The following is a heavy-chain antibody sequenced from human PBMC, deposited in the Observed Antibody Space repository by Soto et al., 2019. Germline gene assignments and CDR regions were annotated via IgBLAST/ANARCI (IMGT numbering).Heavy chain of an antibody. D-gene: IGHD6-13*01. CDR2: IDPSDSYT. CDR1: CSTFTSYW. V-gene: IGHV5-10-1*01. J-gene: IGHJ4*02. CDR3: ATTYSSSSLEYFDY. Sequence: GESPKIAFKGSCSTFTSYWISWVRQMTGKGLEWMGRIDPSDSYTNYSPSFQGHVTISADKSISTAYLQWSSLKASDTAMYYCATTYSSSSLEYFDYWGQGTLVTVSS.